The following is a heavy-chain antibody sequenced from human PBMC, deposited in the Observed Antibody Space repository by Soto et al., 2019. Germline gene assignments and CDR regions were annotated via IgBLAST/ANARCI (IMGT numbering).Heavy chain of an antibody. D-gene: IGHD6-19*01. V-gene: IGHV3-30*18. CDR2: ISYDGSNK. J-gene: IGHJ4*02. Sequence: QVQLVESGGGVVQPGRSLRLSCAASGFTFSNYDMHWVRQAPGKGLEWVAVISYDGSNKYYADSVKGRFTISRDSSKSTLYLQMNSLRAEDSAVYYCAKDVGSGCCNWGQGTLVTVSS. CDR1: GFTFSNYD. CDR3: AKDVGSGCCN.